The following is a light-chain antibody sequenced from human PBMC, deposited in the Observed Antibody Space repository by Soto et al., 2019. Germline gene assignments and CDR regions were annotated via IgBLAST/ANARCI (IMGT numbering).Light chain of an antibody. CDR1: QTINNN. V-gene: IGKV3-15*01. CDR2: GAS. J-gene: IGKJ1*01. CDR3: QQYGSSRT. Sequence: VMTQAPATLSVSPGERATLSCRASQTINNNVAWYQLKDGQVPRLVIYGASTRATDIPARFSGSGSGTEFTLTISSLQSEDFAVYYCQQYGSSRTFGQGTKVDIK.